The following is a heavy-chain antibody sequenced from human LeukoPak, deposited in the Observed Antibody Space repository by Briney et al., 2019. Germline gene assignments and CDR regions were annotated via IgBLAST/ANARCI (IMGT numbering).Heavy chain of an antibody. Sequence: PSETLSLTCTVSGGSISSSSYYWGWIRQPPGKGLEWIGSIYYSGSTNYNPSLKSRVTISVDTSKNQFSLKLSSVTAADTAVYYCARDVPKVGATRVNAFDIWGQGTMVTVSS. V-gene: IGHV4-39*07. D-gene: IGHD1-26*01. CDR3: ARDVPKVGATRVNAFDI. CDR2: IYYSGST. CDR1: GGSISSSSYY. J-gene: IGHJ3*02.